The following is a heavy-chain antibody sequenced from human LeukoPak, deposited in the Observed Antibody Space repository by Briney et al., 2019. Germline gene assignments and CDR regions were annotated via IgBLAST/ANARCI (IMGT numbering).Heavy chain of an antibody. CDR3: ARNRRPRSYIVVVPAAVLDV. V-gene: IGHV3-7*03. Sequence: GGSLRLSCAASGFTFSSYWMSWVRQAPGKGLEWVANIKQDGSEKYYVDSVKGRFTISRDNAKTSLYLQMKSLRAEDTAVYYCARNRRPRSYIVVVPAAVLDVWGKGNTVTVSS. CDR2: IKQDGSEK. J-gene: IGHJ6*04. CDR1: GFTFSSYW. D-gene: IGHD2-2*01.